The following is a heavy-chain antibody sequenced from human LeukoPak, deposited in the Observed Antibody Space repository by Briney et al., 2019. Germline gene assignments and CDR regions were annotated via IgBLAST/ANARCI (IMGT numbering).Heavy chain of an antibody. J-gene: IGHJ4*02. V-gene: IGHV3-15*01. CDR2: IRSKTDGGTT. CDR3: ATWADLYDH. Sequence: GGSLRLSCEASGFTFSNAWMNWVRQAPGKGLEWLGRIRSKTDGGTTDYAAPVKGRVIISRDDSRNTFYLQMNSLKPEDTALYYCATWADLYDHWGQGTLVTVSS. CDR1: GFTFSNAW.